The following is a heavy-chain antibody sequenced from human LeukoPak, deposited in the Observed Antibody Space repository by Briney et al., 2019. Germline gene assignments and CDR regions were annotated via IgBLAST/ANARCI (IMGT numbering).Heavy chain of an antibody. CDR1: GFTVSTNY. CDR2: LYSGSDT. D-gene: IGHD3-10*01. Sequence: GGSLRLSCAASGFTVSTNYMNWVRQAPGKGLEWVSILYSGSDTYYADSVKGRFTISRDSSKNILSLQMNNLRAEDTAVYYCTRVGDHFHWYLDLWGRGTLVTVSS. J-gene: IGHJ2*01. V-gene: IGHV3-53*01. CDR3: TRVGDHFHWYLDL.